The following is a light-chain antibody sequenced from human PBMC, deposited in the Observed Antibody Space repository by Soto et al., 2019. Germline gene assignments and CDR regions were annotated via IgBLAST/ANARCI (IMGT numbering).Light chain of an antibody. Sequence: DIQMTQSPSSVSASVGDRFTITCRASQGIGSWLAWYQQKPGTAPKLLIYAASSLQIGVPSRFGGSGSGTEFTLTISSLQPGDSATYYCQQAFNFHHTFGQGTRLEIK. CDR2: AAS. CDR3: QQAFNFHHT. J-gene: IGKJ5*01. V-gene: IGKV1-12*01. CDR1: QGIGSW.